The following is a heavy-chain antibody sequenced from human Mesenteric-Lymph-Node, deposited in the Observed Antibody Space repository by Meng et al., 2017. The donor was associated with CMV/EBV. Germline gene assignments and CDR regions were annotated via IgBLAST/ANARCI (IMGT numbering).Heavy chain of an antibody. CDR3: ARDFKGTTVTTRGLYGLDV. CDR2: INPNSGGT. Sequence: FTGNYMQWVRQAPGQGLEWMGWINPNSGGTNYVQKFQGRVTMTRDTSISTIYMELRRLTSDDTAVYFCARDFKGTTVTTRGLYGLDVWGQGTTVTVSS. D-gene: IGHD4-11*01. V-gene: IGHV1-2*02. CDR1: FTGNY. J-gene: IGHJ6*02.